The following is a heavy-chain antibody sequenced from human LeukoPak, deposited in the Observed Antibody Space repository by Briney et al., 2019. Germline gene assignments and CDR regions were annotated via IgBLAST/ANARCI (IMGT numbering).Heavy chain of an antibody. Sequence: ASVKVSCKASGYTFADYYMHWVRQAPGQGLEWMGWIIPNSGGTNYAQNFQDRVTLTRDTSISTAYMELNSLRAEDTAVYYCARDVDYANPRHDYWGQGTLVTVSS. V-gene: IGHV1-2*02. D-gene: IGHD4-17*01. CDR3: ARDVDYANPRHDY. CDR1: GYTFADYY. CDR2: IIPNSGGT. J-gene: IGHJ4*02.